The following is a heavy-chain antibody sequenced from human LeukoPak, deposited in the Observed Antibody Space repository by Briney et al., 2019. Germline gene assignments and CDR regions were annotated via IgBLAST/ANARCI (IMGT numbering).Heavy chain of an antibody. J-gene: IGHJ4*02. Sequence: SVKVSCKASGGTFSSYAISWVRQAPGQGLEWMGGIIPIFGTANYAQKFQGRVTITADESTSTAYMELSSLRSEDTAVYYCARGVRIAAAGLPFFDYWGQGTLVTVSS. D-gene: IGHD6-13*01. CDR1: GGTFSSYA. CDR3: ARGVRIAAAGLPFFDY. V-gene: IGHV1-69*13. CDR2: IIPIFGTA.